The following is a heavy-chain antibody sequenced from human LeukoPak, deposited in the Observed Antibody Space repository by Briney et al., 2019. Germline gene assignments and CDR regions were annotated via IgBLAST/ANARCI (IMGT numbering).Heavy chain of an antibody. CDR3: ARDYDFWSGYPRGY. CDR1: GYTFTGYY. D-gene: IGHD3-3*01. J-gene: IGHJ4*02. CDR2: INPNSGGT. V-gene: IGHV1-2*02. Sequence: GAXVKVSCKASGYTFTGYYMHWVRQAPGQGLEWMGWINPNSGGTNYAQKFQGRVTMTRDTSISTAYMELSRLRSDDTAVYYCARDYDFWSGYPRGYWGQGTLVTVSS.